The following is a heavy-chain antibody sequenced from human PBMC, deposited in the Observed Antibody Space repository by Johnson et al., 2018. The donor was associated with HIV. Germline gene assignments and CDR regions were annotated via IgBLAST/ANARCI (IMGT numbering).Heavy chain of an antibody. D-gene: IGHD1-14*01. J-gene: IGHJ3*02. Sequence: VQLVESGGGLVQPGGSLRLSCGASGFTVSSNYMSWVRQPPGKGLGWVSVIYSGGSTYYADSVKGRFTISRDNSKNTLYLQMNSQRAEDTAVYYCARDLNHGDTGGGAFDIWGQGTMVTVSS. CDR2: IYSGGST. CDR3: ARDLNHGDTGGGAFDI. V-gene: IGHV3-66*01. CDR1: GFTVSSNY.